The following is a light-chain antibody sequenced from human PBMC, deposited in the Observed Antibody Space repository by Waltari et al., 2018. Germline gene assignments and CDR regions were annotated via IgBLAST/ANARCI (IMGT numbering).Light chain of an antibody. Sequence: QSVLTQPPSASGTPGQGVIISCSGSNSNIGSNTVHWYQQLPGTAPKLVIYSNYQRPSGVPALFSGSKSVTSASLAISGLQSEDEADYYCAAWDDSLSGVVFGGGTKLTVL. CDR3: AAWDDSLSGVV. CDR2: SNY. CDR1: NSNIGSNT. V-gene: IGLV1-44*01. J-gene: IGLJ2*01.